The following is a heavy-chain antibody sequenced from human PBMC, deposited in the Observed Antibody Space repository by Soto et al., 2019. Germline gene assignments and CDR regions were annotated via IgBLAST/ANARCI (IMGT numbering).Heavy chain of an antibody. Sequence: QLQLVQSGAEVKKTWSSVKLSCKASGGTVNTYDITCVRQAPGRGPEWMGGLIPNFGTTTYAESFQGRLTITADESTRTVYMELRSLTFEDTAVYYCARVDGYQTVDCWCQGTLVTVSS. V-gene: IGHV1-69*01. CDR2: LIPNFGTT. CDR1: GGTVNTYD. CDR3: ARVDGYQTVDC. D-gene: IGHD5-12*01. J-gene: IGHJ4*02.